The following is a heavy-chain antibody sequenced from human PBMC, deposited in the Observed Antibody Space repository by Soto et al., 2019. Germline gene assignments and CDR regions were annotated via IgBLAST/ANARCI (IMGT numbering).Heavy chain of an antibody. J-gene: IGHJ4*02. D-gene: IGHD3-22*01. CDR2: ISGSGGSP. CDR3: TKSRSAMIYYFDF. Sequence: PGGSLRLSCAASGFTFSSYAMNWVRQAPGKGLEWVSTISGSGGSPYSADSVKGRFTMSRDNSKDTVYLEMNSLRAEDTAVYYCTKSRSAMIYYFDFWGLGAQVTV. V-gene: IGHV3-23*01. CDR1: GFTFSSYA.